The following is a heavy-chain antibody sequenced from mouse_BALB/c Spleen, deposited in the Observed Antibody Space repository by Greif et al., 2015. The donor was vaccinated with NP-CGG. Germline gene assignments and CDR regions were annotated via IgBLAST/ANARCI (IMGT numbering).Heavy chain of an antibody. CDR1: GFNIKDYY. V-gene: IGHV14-4*02. Sequence: EVQLQQSGAELVRSGASVKLSCTASGFNIKDYYMHWVKQRPEQGLEWIGWIDPESGDTEYAPKFQGKATMTADTSSNTAYLQLSSLTSEDTAVYYCNGNWFAYWGQGLWSLSLQ. CDR3: NGNWFAY. J-gene: IGHJ3*01. CDR2: IDPESGDT.